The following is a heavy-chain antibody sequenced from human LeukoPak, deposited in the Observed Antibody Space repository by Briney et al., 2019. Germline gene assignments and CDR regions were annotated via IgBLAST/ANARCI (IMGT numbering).Heavy chain of an antibody. D-gene: IGHD1-26*01. CDR2: VSGNGGST. V-gene: IGHV3-23*01. CDR3: AKEDSSGSYYDWFDP. Sequence: GGSLRLSCAASGFIFSSDAMNWVRLAPGKGLEWVSSVSGNGGSTFYADSVKGRFAISRDNSKNILYLQMNSLRAEDTAVYYCAKEDSSGSYYDWFDPWGQGALVTVSS. J-gene: IGHJ5*02. CDR1: GFIFSSDA.